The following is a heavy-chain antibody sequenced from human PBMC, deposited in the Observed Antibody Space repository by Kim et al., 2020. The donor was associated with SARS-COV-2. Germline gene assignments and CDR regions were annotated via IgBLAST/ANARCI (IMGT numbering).Heavy chain of an antibody. J-gene: IGHJ4*01. CDR2: IYDGGAT. V-gene: IGHV3-66*01. CDR3: ASSNPAIQFGFDS. CDR1: GFSFNNYY. Sequence: GGSLRLSCAAAGFSFNNYYMTWVRRRPGEGLQFVSVIYDGGATDYADSVRGRFTMSRDTSNNILYLHMSDLRVEDTGLYSCASSNPAIQFGFDSWGHGTLVTVSS. D-gene: IGHD3-10*01.